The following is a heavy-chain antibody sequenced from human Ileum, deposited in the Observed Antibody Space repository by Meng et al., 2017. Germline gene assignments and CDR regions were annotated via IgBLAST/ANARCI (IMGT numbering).Heavy chain of an antibody. CDR2: IWHDGDSK. J-gene: IGHJ4*02. V-gene: IGHV3-33*01. CDR1: GFTFSSYG. CDR3: ARVSRSLGPPSDY. Sequence: GGSLRLSCAASGFTFSSYGMHWVRQAPGKGLEWVAVIWHDGDSKFYADSVKGRFTISRDNSKNTLYLQMNSLRAEDTAVYYCARVSRSLGPPSDYWGQGSLVTVSS.